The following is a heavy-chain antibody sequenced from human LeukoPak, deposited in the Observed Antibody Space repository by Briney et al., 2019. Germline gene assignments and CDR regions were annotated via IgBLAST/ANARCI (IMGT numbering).Heavy chain of an antibody. Sequence: PGGSQRLSCAASGFIFSNYDMHWVRQAPGKGLEWVASLRNDGRSKYYADSVKGRFTISTDNSKNTLHLLMNSLRVEDTAVYYCARDLASTGTQGWFDPWGQGTLVTVSS. CDR1: GFIFSNYD. J-gene: IGHJ5*02. V-gene: IGHV3-30*02. CDR3: ARDLASTGTQGWFDP. CDR2: LRNDGRSK. D-gene: IGHD6-13*01.